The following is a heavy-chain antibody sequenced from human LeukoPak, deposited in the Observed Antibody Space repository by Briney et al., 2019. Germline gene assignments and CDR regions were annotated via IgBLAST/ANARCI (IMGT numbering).Heavy chain of an antibody. CDR2: IYYSGST. CDR1: GGSISSYY. D-gene: IGHD3-10*01. J-gene: IGHJ4*02. Sequence: SETLSLTCTVSGGSISSYYWSWIRQPPGKGLEWIGYIYYSGSTNYNPSLKSRVTISVDTSKNQFSLKLSSVTAADTAVYYCARDRRYYGSGSYFRFDYWGQGTLVTVPS. CDR3: ARDRRYYGSGSYFRFDY. V-gene: IGHV4-59*01.